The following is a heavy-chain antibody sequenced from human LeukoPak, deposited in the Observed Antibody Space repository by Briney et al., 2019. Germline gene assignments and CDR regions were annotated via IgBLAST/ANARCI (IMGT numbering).Heavy chain of an antibody. D-gene: IGHD6-19*01. CDR1: GLTFSSYA. CDR3: AKHTGWTKDAMDV. CDR2: ISAGGGST. V-gene: IGHV3-23*01. J-gene: IGHJ6*02. Sequence: GGSLRLSCAASGLTFSSYAMSWVRQAPGKGLEWVSAISAGGGSTYYADSVKGRFTISRDNSRNTLYLQMNSLRADDTAVYYCAKHTGWTKDAMDVWGQGTTVTVSS.